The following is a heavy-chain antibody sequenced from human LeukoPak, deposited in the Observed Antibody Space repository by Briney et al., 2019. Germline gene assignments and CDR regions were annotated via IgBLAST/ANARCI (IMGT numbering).Heavy chain of an antibody. CDR3: ARDRGLGIAARPGDAFDI. Sequence: GRALRLSCSASGFTFKDYAMHWVRQAPGLGLEWVAVIASDGRTTYYADSVKGRFTISRDNAKNSLYLQMSSLRAEDTAVYYCARDRGLGIAARPGDAFDIWGQGTMVTVSS. J-gene: IGHJ3*02. V-gene: IGHV3-30*04. CDR2: IASDGRTT. CDR1: GFTFKDYA. D-gene: IGHD6-6*01.